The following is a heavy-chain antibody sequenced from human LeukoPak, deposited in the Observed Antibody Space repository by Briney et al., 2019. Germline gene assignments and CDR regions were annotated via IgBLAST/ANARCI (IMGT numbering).Heavy chain of an antibody. CDR1: GYTFTGYY. CDR3: ARGFYYVWGSYPRYFDY. CDR2: INPNSGGT. V-gene: IGHV1-2*02. J-gene: IGHJ4*02. D-gene: IGHD3-16*02. Sequence: ASVKVSCKASGYTFTGYYMHWVRQAPGQGLEWMGWINPNSGGTNYAQKFQGRVTMTRDTSISTAYMELSRLRSDDTAVYYCARGFYYVWGSYPRYFDYWGQGTLVTVSS.